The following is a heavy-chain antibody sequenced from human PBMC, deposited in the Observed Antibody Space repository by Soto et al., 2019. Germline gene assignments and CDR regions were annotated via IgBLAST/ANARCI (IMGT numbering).Heavy chain of an antibody. CDR3: ARESVLWVRGVTLSPYYYCGMDV. Sequence: QVQLQESGPGLVKPSQTLSLTCTVSGGSISSGGYYWSWIRQHPGKGLEWIGYTDYSGSTYYNPSLKSRVTLTLDTSKNQFALKLRSGTAADAAVYYCARESVLWVRGVTLSPYYYCGMDVWGQGTTVTVSS. V-gene: IGHV4-31*03. CDR2: TDYSGST. J-gene: IGHJ6*02. D-gene: IGHD3-10*01. CDR1: GGSISSGGYY.